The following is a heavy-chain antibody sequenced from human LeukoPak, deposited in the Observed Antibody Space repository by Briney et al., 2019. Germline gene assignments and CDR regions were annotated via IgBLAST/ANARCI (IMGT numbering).Heavy chain of an antibody. V-gene: IGHV4-61*02. CDR1: GGSISSGSYY. J-gene: IGHJ4*02. CDR3: ARRGSHGPSDY. D-gene: IGHD5-18*01. Sequence: SQTLSLTCTGSGGSISSGSYYWSWIRQPAGKGLEWIGRIYTSGSTNYNPSLKSRVTISVDTSKNQFSLKLSSVTAADTAVYYCARRGSHGPSDYWGQGTLVTVSS. CDR2: IYTSGST.